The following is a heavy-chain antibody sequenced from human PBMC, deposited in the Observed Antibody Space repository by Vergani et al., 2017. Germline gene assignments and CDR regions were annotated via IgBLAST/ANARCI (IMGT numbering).Heavy chain of an antibody. CDR1: GGTFSSYA. D-gene: IGHD3-22*01. CDR2: IIPIFGTA. V-gene: IGHV1-69*18. J-gene: IGHJ4*02. Sequence: QVQLVQSGAEVKKPGSSVKVSCKASGGTFSSYAISWVRQAPGQGLEWMGRIIPIFGTANYAQKFQGRGTITADDSTSTAYMGPSSLRSEDTAVYYCARDPGYYDSSGYHRSGDDYWGQGTLVTVSS. CDR3: ARDPGYYDSSGYHRSGDDY.